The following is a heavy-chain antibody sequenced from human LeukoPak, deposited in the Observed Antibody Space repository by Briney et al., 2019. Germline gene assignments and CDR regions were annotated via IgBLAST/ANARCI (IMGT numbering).Heavy chain of an antibody. J-gene: IGHJ6*02. V-gene: IGHV1-69*04. CDR2: IIPILGIA. D-gene: IGHD6-19*01. CDR1: GGTFSSYA. Sequence: GTSVKVSCKASGGTFSSYAISWVRQAPGRGLEWMGRIIPILGIANYAQKFQGRVTITADKSTSTAYMELSSLRSEDTAVYYCARTVAGFDYYYYGMDVWGQGTTVTVSS. CDR3: ARTVAGFDYYYYGMDV.